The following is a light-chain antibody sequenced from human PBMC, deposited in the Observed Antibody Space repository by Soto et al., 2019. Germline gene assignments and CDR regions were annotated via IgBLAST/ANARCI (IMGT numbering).Light chain of an antibody. J-gene: IGLJ3*02. CDR2: DVS. CDR3: SSYTSSSTLENWV. Sequence: QSALTQPASVSGSPGQSITISCTGTSSDVGGYNYVSWYQQHPGKAPKLMIYDVSNRPSGVSNRFSGSKSGNTASLTISGLQDEDEADYYCSSYTSSSTLENWVFGGGTKLTVL. V-gene: IGLV2-14*01. CDR1: SSDVGGYNY.